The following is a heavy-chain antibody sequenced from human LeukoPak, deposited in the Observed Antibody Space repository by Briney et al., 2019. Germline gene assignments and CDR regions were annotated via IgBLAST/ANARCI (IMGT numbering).Heavy chain of an antibody. V-gene: IGHV3-23*01. Sequence: GGSLRLSCAASGFTFSSYAMSWVRQAPGKGLEWVSAISGSGGSTYYADSVKGRFTISRDNSKNTLYLQMNSLRAEDTAVYYCAKEFTSYYYDSSGYSFDYWGQGTLVTVSS. D-gene: IGHD3-22*01. CDR1: GFTFSSYA. J-gene: IGHJ4*02. CDR3: AKEFTSYYYDSSGYSFDY. CDR2: ISGSGGST.